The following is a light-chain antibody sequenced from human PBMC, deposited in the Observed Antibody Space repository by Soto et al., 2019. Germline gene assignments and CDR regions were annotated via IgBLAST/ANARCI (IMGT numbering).Light chain of an antibody. V-gene: IGKV3-20*01. Sequence: EIVLAQSPGTLSLSPGERATLSCRASQNIRSNSLAWYQQKPGQAPRLLIYGASTRATGIPDRFTGGAGTDFTLTISRLEPEDFAVYYCQQYGSSPLTFGGGTKVDIK. J-gene: IGKJ4*01. CDR1: QNIRSNS. CDR3: QQYGSSPLT. CDR2: GAS.